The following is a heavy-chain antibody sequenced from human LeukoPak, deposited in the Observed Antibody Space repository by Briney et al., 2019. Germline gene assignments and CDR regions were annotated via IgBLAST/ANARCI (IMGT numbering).Heavy chain of an antibody. J-gene: IGHJ6*02. CDR1: GFTFSSYA. Sequence: GGSLRLSCAASGFTFSSYAMHWVRQAPGKGLEWVAVISYDGSNKYYADSVKGRFTISRDNSKNTLYLQMNSLRAEDTAVYYCAREFYCGGDCPYGMDVWGQGTTVTVSS. CDR2: ISYDGSNK. D-gene: IGHD2-21*02. V-gene: IGHV3-30-3*01. CDR3: AREFYCGGDCPYGMDV.